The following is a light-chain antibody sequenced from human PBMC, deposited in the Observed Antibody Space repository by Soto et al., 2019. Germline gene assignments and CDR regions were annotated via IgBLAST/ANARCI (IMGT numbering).Light chain of an antibody. V-gene: IGKV4-1*01. CDR2: WAY. CDR3: QQYYSSLALT. CDR1: QSVLFSSNNKNY. Sequence: DIVMTQSPDSLAVSLGERATINCKSSQSVLFSSNNKNYLAWYQQKPGQPPKLLIYWAYIRESGVPDRFSGSGSGTDFTLTISSLQAEDVAAYYCQQYYSSLALTFGGGTKVDIK. J-gene: IGKJ4*01.